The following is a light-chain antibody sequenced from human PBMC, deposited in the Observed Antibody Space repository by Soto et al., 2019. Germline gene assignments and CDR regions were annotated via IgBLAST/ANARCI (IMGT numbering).Light chain of an antibody. V-gene: IGLV1-40*01. Sequence: QSVLTQPPSVSGAPGQRVTISCTGTSSNIGAHFDVHWYQQLPGAAPKLLIYGNNNRPSGVPDRFSGSKSGTSASLVITGLQSEDEADYYCQSYDIGLSARYVFGTGTKVTV. CDR2: GNN. CDR1: SSNIGAHFD. CDR3: QSYDIGLSARYV. J-gene: IGLJ1*01.